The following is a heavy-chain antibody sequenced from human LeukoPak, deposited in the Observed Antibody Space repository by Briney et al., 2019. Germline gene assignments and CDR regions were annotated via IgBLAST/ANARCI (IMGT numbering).Heavy chain of an antibody. J-gene: IGHJ6*03. CDR1: GFTFSSYS. Sequence: GGSLRLSCAASGFTFSSYSMNWVRQAPGKGLEWVAFIRYDGSNKYYADSVKGRFTISRDNSKNTLYLQMNSLRAEDTAVYYCAKIPTYYGSGYYYYYMDVWGKGTTVTISS. CDR2: IRYDGSNK. V-gene: IGHV3-30*02. CDR3: AKIPTYYGSGYYYYYMDV. D-gene: IGHD3-10*01.